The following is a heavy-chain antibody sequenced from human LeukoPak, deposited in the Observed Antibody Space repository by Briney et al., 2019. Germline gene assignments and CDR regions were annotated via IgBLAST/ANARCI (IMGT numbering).Heavy chain of an antibody. V-gene: IGHV4-59*08. CDR3: ARRVFTIFGTYYFDY. CDR1: GGSISSYY. D-gene: IGHD3-3*01. J-gene: IGHJ4*02. Sequence: SETLSLTCTVSGGSISSYYWSWIRQPPGKGLEWIGYIYYSGSTNYNPSLKSRVTISVDTSKNQFSLKLSSVTAADTAVYYCARRVFTIFGTYYFDYWGQGTLATVSS. CDR2: IYYSGST.